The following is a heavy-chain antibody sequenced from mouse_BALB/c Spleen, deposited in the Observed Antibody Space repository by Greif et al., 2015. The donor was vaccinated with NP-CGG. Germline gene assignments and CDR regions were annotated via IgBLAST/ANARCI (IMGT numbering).Heavy chain of an antibody. CDR2: IYPGDGDT. D-gene: IGHD2-1*01. J-gene: IGHJ1*01. CDR1: GYAFSSYW. CDR3: ATQGGNHWYFDV. V-gene: IGHV1-80*01. Sequence: QVQLQQSGAELVRPGSSVKISCKASGYAFSSYWMNWVKQRPGQGLEWIGQIYPGDGDTNYNGKFKGKATLTADKSSSTAYMQLSSLTSEDSAVYFCATQGGNHWYFDVWGAGTTVTVSS.